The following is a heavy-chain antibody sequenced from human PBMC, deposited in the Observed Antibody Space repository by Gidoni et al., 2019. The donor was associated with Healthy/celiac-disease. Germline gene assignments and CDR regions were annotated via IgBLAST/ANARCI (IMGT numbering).Heavy chain of an antibody. V-gene: IGHV4-34*01. J-gene: IGHJ4*02. CDR2: INHSGST. CDR1: GGSFSGYY. Sequence: QVQLQQWGAGLLKPSETLSLTCAVYGGSFSGYYWSWIRQPPGKGLEWIGEINHSGSTNYNPSLKSRVTISVDTSKNQFSLKLSSVTAADTAVYYCARGRYSSSWCDYWGQGTLVTVSS. CDR3: ARGRYSSSWCDY. D-gene: IGHD6-13*01.